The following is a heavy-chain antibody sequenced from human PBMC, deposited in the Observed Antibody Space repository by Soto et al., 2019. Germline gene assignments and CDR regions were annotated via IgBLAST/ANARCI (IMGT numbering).Heavy chain of an antibody. CDR1: GFSFSSYA. D-gene: IGHD5-12*01. V-gene: IGHV3-23*01. J-gene: IGHJ3*02. CDR2: IRGSGGST. Sequence: GGSLRLSCAASGFSFSSYAMSWVRQAPGKGLEWVSVIRGSGGSTYYADSVKGRFTISRDNSKNTLYLQMNSLRAEDTAVYYCAKRMSSGYLSAFDIWGQGTMVTVSS. CDR3: AKRMSSGYLSAFDI.